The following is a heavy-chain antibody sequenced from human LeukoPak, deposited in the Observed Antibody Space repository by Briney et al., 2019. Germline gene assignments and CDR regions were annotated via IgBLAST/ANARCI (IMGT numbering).Heavy chain of an antibody. CDR1: GFIFSNYG. CDR3: ARAPEYYYDSSGYYYPLDY. CDR2: ISYDGSNK. V-gene: IGHV3-30*03. Sequence: PGRSLRLSCAASGFIFSNYGMYWVRQAPGKGLEWVAVISYDGSNKYYADSVKGRFTISRDNSKNTLYLQMNSLRAEDTAVYYCARAPEYYYDSSGYYYPLDYWGQGTLVTVSS. D-gene: IGHD3-22*01. J-gene: IGHJ4*02.